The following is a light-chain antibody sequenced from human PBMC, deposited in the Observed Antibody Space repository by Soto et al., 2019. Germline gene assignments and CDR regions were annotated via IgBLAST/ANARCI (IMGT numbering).Light chain of an antibody. J-gene: IGLJ1*01. Sequence: QSVLTQPASVSGSPGQSITISCSGTRSDTGSYNYVAWYQQFPGKTPKILIYGVSNRPSGVSSRFSGSKSGNTASLTISGLQAKDEADYYCISYTGSSTSYVFGSGTKVTVL. CDR3: ISYTGSSTSYV. CDR1: RSDTGSYNY. V-gene: IGLV2-14*01. CDR2: GVS.